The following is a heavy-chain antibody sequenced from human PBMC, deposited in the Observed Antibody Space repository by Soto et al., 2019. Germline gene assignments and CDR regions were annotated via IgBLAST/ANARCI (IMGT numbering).Heavy chain of an antibody. CDR3: ARGGGSTNWKRHNWLDP. D-gene: IGHD2-2*01. J-gene: IGHJ5*02. CDR2: IYYSGNT. CDR1: GDSIISGDYY. Sequence: SETLSLTCTVSGDSIISGDYYWSWIRQPPGKGLEWIGYIYYSGNTYYNPSLKSRITISVDTSKNQFSLKLSSVTAADTAVYYCARGGGSTNWKRHNWLDPWGQGTLVTVSS. V-gene: IGHV4-30-4*01.